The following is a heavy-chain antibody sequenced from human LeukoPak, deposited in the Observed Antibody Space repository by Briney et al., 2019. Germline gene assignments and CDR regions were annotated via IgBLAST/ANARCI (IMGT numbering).Heavy chain of an antibody. CDR1: GFTFTSYS. CDR3: ARDSDFDSSGYYPYYYYYYNMDV. D-gene: IGHD3-22*01. CDR2: ISSSSSYI. J-gene: IGHJ6*02. Sequence: GGSLRLSCAASGFTFTSYSMNWARQAPGKGLEWVSSISSSSSYIYYADSVKGRFTISRDNAKNSLFLQMNSLRAGDTAVYYCARDSDFDSSGYYPYYYYYYNMDVWGQGTTVTVSS. V-gene: IGHV3-21*01.